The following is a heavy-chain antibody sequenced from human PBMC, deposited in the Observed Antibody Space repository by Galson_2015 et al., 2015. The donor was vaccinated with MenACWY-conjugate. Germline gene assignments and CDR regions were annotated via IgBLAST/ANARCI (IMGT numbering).Heavy chain of an antibody. D-gene: IGHD5-12*01. J-gene: IGHJ3*02. CDR2: IKSKTDGGTT. V-gene: IGHV3-15*07. CDR1: GFTFSNAW. CDR3: TTTSLYSGYDWDAFDI. Sequence: SLRLSCAASGFTFSNAWMNWVRQAPGKGLEWVGRIKSKTDGGTTDYAAPVKGRFTISRDDSKNTLYLQMNSLKTGDTAVYYCTTTSLYSGYDWDAFDIWGQGTMVTVSS.